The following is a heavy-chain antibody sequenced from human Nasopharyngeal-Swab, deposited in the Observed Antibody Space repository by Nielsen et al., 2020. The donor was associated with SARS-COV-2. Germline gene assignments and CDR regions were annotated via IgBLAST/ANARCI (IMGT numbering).Heavy chain of an antibody. CDR3: ARLTYSSSNGDRGVFDY. CDR2: IYYSGST. J-gene: IGHJ4*02. Sequence: SETLSLTCTVSGGSISSGGYYWGWIRQPPGKRLEWIGSIYYSGSTYYNPSLKSRVTISVDTSKNQFSLKLSSVTAADTAVYYCARLTYSSSNGDRGVFDYWGQGTLVTVSS. CDR1: GGSISSGGYY. D-gene: IGHD6-6*01. V-gene: IGHV4-39*01.